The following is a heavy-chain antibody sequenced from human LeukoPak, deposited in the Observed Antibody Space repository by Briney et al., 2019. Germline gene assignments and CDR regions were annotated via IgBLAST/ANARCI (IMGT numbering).Heavy chain of an antibody. V-gene: IGHV4-38-2*02. CDR1: GYSISSGYY. Sequence: SETLSLTCTVSGYSISSGYYWGWIRQPPGKGLEWIGSIYYSGSTYYNPSLKSRVTISVDTSKNQFSLKLSSVTAADTAVYYCARAVAGAFDIWGQGTMVTVSS. D-gene: IGHD6-19*01. CDR2: IYYSGST. J-gene: IGHJ3*02. CDR3: ARAVAGAFDI.